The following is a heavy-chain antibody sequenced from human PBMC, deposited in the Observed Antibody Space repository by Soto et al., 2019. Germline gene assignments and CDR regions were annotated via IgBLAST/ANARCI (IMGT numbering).Heavy chain of an antibody. V-gene: IGHV1-58*02. J-gene: IGHJ3*02. D-gene: IGHD6-13*01. CDR3: AADPGRIAAANI. CDR1: GFTFTSSA. CDR2: IVVGSGNT. Sequence: SVKVFCKASGFTFTSSAMQWVRQARGQRLGWIGWIVVGSGNTNYAQKFQERVTITRDMSTSTAYMELSSLRSEDTAVYYCAADPGRIAAANIWGQGTMVTVSS.